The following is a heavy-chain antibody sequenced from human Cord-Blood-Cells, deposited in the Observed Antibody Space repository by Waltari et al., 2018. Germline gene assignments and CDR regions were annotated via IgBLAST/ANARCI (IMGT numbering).Heavy chain of an antibody. D-gene: IGHD2-21*02. CDR1: GGTSSSDA. CDR3: AREGDFGGNYDAFDT. J-gene: IGHJ3*02. Sequence: FQLVQSGAEGKTPGSSLQFCCKASGGTSSSDAIRRLRQAAGQGLEWMGGIIPILGIANYAQKFQGRVTITADESTSTAYMELSSLRSEDTAVYYCAREGDFGGNYDAFDTWGQGTMVTVSS. V-gene: IGHV1-69*04. CDR2: IIPILGIA.